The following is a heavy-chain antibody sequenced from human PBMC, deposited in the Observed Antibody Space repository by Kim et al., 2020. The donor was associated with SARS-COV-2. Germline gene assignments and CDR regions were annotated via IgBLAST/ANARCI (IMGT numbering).Heavy chain of an antibody. Sequence: GGSLRLSCAASGFTFSDYYMSWIRQAPGKGLEWVSYISSSSSYTNYADSVKGRFTISRDNAKNSLYLQMNSLRAEDTAVYYCARHSYSSSWYYFDYWGQGTLVTVSS. V-gene: IGHV3-11*06. J-gene: IGHJ4*02. D-gene: IGHD6-13*01. CDR3: ARHSYSSSWYYFDY. CDR1: GFTFSDYY. CDR2: ISSSSSYT.